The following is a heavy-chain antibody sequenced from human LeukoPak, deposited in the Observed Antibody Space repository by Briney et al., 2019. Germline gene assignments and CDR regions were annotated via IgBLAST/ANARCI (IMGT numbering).Heavy chain of an antibody. Sequence: ASVKVSCKASGYTFTNYAIHWLRQAPGQRLEWVGRVNAGDESTRYSQNFQGRVTITRDISATTAYMELSSLRSEDTAMYYCALGAFDYWGQGTLVTVSS. CDR3: ALGAFDY. J-gene: IGHJ4*02. CDR1: GYTFTNYA. V-gene: IGHV1-3*01. CDR2: VNAGDEST. D-gene: IGHD3-10*01.